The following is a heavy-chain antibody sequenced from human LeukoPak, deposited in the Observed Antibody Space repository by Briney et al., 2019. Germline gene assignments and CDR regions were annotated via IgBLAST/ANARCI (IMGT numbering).Heavy chain of an antibody. J-gene: IGHJ4*02. CDR2: IDWDDAK. V-gene: IGHV2-70*11. D-gene: IGHD5-18*01. CDR3: ARENNYGYDY. CDR1: GFSLSTSGMY. Sequence: SGPTLVNPTRAVTLTCTCSGFSLSTSGMYVSWIRQPPGKALEWLARIDWDDAKYYSTSLKTRLTISKDTSKNQVVLTMTNMDPVDTATYYCARENNYGYDYWGQGTLVTVSS.